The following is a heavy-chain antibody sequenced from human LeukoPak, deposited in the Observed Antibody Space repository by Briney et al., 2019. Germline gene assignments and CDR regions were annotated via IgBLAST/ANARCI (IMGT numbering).Heavy chain of an antibody. CDR2: ISGSSNI. D-gene: IGHD3-10*01. J-gene: IGHJ5*02. V-gene: IGHV3-48*03. Sequence: GGSLRLSCAASGFTFSSYEMNWVRQAPGKGLEWISYISGSSNIYYADSVKGRFTISRDNAKNSLYLQMNSLRDEDTGVYYCARAKGIPWGQGTLVSVSS. CDR1: GFTFSSYE. CDR3: ARAKGIP.